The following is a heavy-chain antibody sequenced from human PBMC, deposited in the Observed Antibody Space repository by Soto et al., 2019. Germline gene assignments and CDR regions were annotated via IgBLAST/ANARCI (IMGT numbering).Heavy chain of an antibody. CDR3: AQCRALGTGFGYGNYYGMDV. CDR1: GFTFSIFA. J-gene: IGHJ6*01. CDR2: ISGSGGAT. V-gene: IGHV3-23*01. Sequence: RGALLLSCEPSGFTFSIFAMGWVRQAPGKGLDLVSSISGSGGATYYADSVRGRSTISRDNSKNTLFLQMGGLTADDTAVYYCAQCRALGTGFGYGNYYGMDVWGQGTTVTVSS. D-gene: IGHD5-18*01.